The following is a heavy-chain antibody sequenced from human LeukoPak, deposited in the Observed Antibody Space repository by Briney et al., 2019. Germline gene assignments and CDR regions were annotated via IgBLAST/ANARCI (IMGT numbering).Heavy chain of an antibody. D-gene: IGHD3-10*01. V-gene: IGHV3-66*01. CDR3: ARDSRFFGSGCFDY. CDR1: GFTVSSNY. CDR2: IYSGGST. J-gene: IGHJ4*02. Sequence: AGGSLRLSCAASGFTVSSNYMSWVRQAPGKGLEWVSVIYSGGSTYYADSVKGRFTISRDNSKNTLYLQMNSLRAEDTAVYYCARDSRFFGSGCFDYWGQGTLVTVSS.